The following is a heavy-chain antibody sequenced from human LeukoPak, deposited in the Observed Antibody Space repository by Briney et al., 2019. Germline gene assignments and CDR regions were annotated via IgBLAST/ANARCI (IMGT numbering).Heavy chain of an antibody. CDR1: RGSMSNYY. J-gene: IGHJ3*02. CDR3: ARPREQWLGNDAFDI. D-gene: IGHD6-19*01. Sequence: SETLSLTCTVPRGSMSNYYWSWIRQPPGKGLEWIGYIYYSGSTNYNPSLESRVTISIDTSRNQFSLRLSSVTAADSAVYYCARPREQWLGNDAFDIWGQGTMVTVSS. CDR2: IYYSGST. V-gene: IGHV4-59*08.